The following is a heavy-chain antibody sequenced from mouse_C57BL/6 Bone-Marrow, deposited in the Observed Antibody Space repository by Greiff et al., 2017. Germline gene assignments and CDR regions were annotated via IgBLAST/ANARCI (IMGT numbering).Heavy chain of an antibody. J-gene: IGHJ2*01. CDR3: AGHGDVSSRYYFDY. CDR1: GFTFSSYG. V-gene: IGHV5-6*01. Sequence: EVQGVESGGDLVKPGGSLTLSCAASGFTFSSYGMSWVRQTPDKRLEWVATISSGGSYTSYTDSVKGRFTITRYNAKHTSYLQMSMLKSGDTAMYYCAGHGDVSSRYYFDYWGQGTTLTVSS. D-gene: IGHD1-1*01. CDR2: ISSGGSYT.